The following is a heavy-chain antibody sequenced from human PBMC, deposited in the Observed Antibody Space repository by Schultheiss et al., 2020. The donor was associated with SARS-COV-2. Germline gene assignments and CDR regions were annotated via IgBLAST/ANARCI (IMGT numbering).Heavy chain of an antibody. V-gene: IGHV4-34*01. CDR3: ARDSRVAGTSYFYYGMDV. Sequence: SETLSLTCAVYGGSFSGYYWSWIRQPPGKGLEWIGEINHSGSTYYNPSLKSRVTMSVDTSKNQFSLKLSSVTAADTAVYYCARDSRVAGTSYFYYGMDVWGQGTTVTVSS. D-gene: IGHD2-15*01. CDR2: INHSGST. J-gene: IGHJ6*02. CDR1: GGSFSGYY.